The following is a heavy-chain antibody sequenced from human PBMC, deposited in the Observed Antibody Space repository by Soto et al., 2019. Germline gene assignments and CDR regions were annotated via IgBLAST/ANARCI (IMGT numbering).Heavy chain of an antibody. D-gene: IGHD3-16*01. CDR1: GFRFSLFW. V-gene: IGHV3-7*03. CDR3: ARTGWPQSSYYFDY. Sequence: GGSLRLSCAASGFRFSLFWMSWVRQTPGKGLEWVANINEDGSEKFFADSVKGRFTISRDNAKNSLSLQMNSLTADDTAVYYCARTGWPQSSYYFDYWGQGTMVTVSS. CDR2: INEDGSEK. J-gene: IGHJ4*02.